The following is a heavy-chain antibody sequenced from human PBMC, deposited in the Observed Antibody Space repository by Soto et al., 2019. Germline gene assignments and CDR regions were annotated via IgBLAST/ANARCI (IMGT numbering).Heavy chain of an antibody. CDR2: INAGNGNT. Sequence: QVQLVQSGAEVKKPGASVKVSCKASGYTFTSYAMHWVRQAPGQRLEWMGWINAGNGNTKYSQKFQGRVTITRDTSESTAYMELSSLRSEDTAVYYCARDPFEYYYGMDVWGQGTTVTVSS. V-gene: IGHV1-3*01. J-gene: IGHJ6*02. CDR1: GYTFTSYA. CDR3: ARDPFEYYYGMDV.